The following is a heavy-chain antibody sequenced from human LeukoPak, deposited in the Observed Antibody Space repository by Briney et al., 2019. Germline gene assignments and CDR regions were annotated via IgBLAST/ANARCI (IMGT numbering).Heavy chain of an antibody. D-gene: IGHD6-19*01. CDR1: GYTFTVYY. Sequence: ASVKVSCKASGYTFTVYYMHWVRQAPGQGLEWMGWINPNSGGTNYAQKFQGWVTMTRDTSISTAYMELSRLRSDDTAVYYCATDLLIAVAGTKDYWGQGTLVTVSS. CDR3: ATDLLIAVAGTKDY. J-gene: IGHJ4*02. V-gene: IGHV1-2*04. CDR2: INPNSGGT.